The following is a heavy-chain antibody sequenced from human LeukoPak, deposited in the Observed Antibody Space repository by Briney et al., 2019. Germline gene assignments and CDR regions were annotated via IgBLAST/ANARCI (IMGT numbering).Heavy chain of an antibody. D-gene: IGHD3-10*01. V-gene: IGHV4-30-2*01. CDR3: ARASRHYYGSGGEIDY. CDR1: GGSISSGGYS. Sequence: SQTLSLTCAVSGGSISSGGYSWSWIRQPPGKCLEWIGYIYHSGSTYYNPSLKSQVTISVDRSKNQFSLKLSSVTAADTAVYYCARASRHYYGSGGEIDYWGQGTLVTVSS. CDR2: IYHSGST. J-gene: IGHJ4*02.